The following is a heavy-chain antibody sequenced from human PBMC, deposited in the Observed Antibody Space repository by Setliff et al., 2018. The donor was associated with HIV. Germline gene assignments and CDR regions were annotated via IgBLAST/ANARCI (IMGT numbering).Heavy chain of an antibody. D-gene: IGHD6-13*01. V-gene: IGHV4-4*07. CDR3: ARVNSRNWFDP. J-gene: IGHJ5*02. CDR2: IYTSGST. CDR1: GASISSHY. Sequence: SETLSLTCTVSGASISSHYWSWIRQAAGKGLEWIGHIYTSGSTNYNPSLKSRITISVDTSKNQFSLKLSSVTAADTAVYYCARVNSRNWFDPWGQGTLVTVSS.